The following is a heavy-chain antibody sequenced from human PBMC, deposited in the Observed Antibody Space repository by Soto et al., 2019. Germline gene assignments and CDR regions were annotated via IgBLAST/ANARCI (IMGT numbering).Heavy chain of an antibody. J-gene: IGHJ4*02. V-gene: IGHV5-51*01. D-gene: IGHD6-19*01. CDR2: IYPGDSDT. Sequence: ESLKISFKGSGYSFTSYWIGWVRQIPGKGLEWMGIIYPGDSDTRYSPSFQGQVTISADKSISTAYLQWSSLKASDTAMYYCARQAPYSSGVRGIDYWGQGTLVTVSS. CDR1: GYSFTSYW. CDR3: ARQAPYSSGVRGIDY.